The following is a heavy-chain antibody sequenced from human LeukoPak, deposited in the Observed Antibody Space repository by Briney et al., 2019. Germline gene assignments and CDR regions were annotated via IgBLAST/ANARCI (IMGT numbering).Heavy chain of an antibody. J-gene: IGHJ4*02. CDR3: AKAGSIRFDY. D-gene: IGHD1-26*01. CDR1: GFTFITYA. CDR2: MSGSGTGGIT. Sequence: PGGSLRLSCAASGFTFITYAMSWVRQAPGKGLEGVSGMSGSGTGGITYYADSVKGRFTISRDNSKNPLYLQMNSLRAEDTAVYYCAKAGSIRFDYWGQGTLVTVSS. V-gene: IGHV3-23*01.